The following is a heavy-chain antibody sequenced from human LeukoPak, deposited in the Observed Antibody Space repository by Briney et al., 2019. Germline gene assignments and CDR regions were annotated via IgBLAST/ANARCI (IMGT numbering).Heavy chain of an antibody. Sequence: KASETLSLTCAVYGGSFSGYYWSWIRQPPGKGLEWIGEINHSGSTNYNPSLKSRVTISVDTSKNQFSLKLSSVTAADTAVYYCARGDFPAFYGSGSYSLYGMDVWGQGTTVTVSS. CDR1: GGSFSGYY. CDR3: ARGDFPAFYGSGSYSLYGMDV. V-gene: IGHV4-34*01. J-gene: IGHJ6*02. CDR2: INHSGST. D-gene: IGHD3-10*01.